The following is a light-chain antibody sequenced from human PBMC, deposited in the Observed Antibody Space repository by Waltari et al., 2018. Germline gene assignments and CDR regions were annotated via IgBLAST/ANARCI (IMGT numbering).Light chain of an antibody. Sequence: DIQMTQSPSILSASVGDRVTITCRASQTISICLAWYQQKPGKAPNLLSYKASTLESGVPSRFSGSGSGTEFTLTISSLQPDDFATYYCQQYHSYSPYTFGQGTTLDIK. CDR1: QTISIC. CDR2: KAS. CDR3: QQYHSYSPYT. V-gene: IGKV1-5*03. J-gene: IGKJ2*01.